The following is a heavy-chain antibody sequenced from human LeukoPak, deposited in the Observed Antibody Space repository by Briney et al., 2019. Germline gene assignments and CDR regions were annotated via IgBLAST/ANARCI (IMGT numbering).Heavy chain of an antibody. CDR1: GFTFSSYA. CDR3: AKNYGSGSYQEFDP. J-gene: IGHJ5*02. CDR2: ISGSGGST. Sequence: PGGSLRLSCAASGFTFSSYAMSWVRQAPGKGLEWVSAISGSGGSTYYADSVKGRFTISRDNSKNALYLQMNSLRAEDTAVYYCAKNYGSGSYQEFDPWGQGTLVTVSS. V-gene: IGHV3-23*01. D-gene: IGHD3-10*01.